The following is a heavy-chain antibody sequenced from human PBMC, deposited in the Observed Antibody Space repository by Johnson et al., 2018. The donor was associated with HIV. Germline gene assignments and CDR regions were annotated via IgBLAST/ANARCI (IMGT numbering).Heavy chain of an antibody. CDR3: ARDPPVTTTHNAFDI. J-gene: IGHJ3*02. Sequence: QVQLVESGGGLVQPGGSLRLSCAASGFTFSSYGMHWVRQAPGKGLEWVAVVWFDGRNKYYSDSVKGRFTISRDDSKNTLYLQMNSLRVEDTAVYYCARDPPVTTTHNAFDIWGQGTMVTVSS. CDR2: VWFDGRNK. CDR1: GFTFSSYG. D-gene: IGHD4-17*01. V-gene: IGHV3-33*08.